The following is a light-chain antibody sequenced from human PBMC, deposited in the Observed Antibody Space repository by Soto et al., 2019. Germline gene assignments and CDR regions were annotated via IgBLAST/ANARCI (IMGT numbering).Light chain of an antibody. CDR3: QVWHTTSDHHVV. V-gene: IGLV3-21*04. Sequence: SYELTQPPSVSVAPGKTARIICGGNNIGSQSVNWYKQKPGQAPILVIYYDRERPSGIPERFSGSNSGNTATLTISRVEAGDEAAYYCQVWHTTSDHHVVFGGGTKVTVL. CDR2: YDR. CDR1: NIGSQS. J-gene: IGLJ2*01.